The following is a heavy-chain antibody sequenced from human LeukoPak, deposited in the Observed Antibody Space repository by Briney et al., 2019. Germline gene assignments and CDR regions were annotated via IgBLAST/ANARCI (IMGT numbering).Heavy chain of an antibody. CDR2: IVGSGGIT. CDR1: GFTFSSYA. CDR3: AKGSSSGSYYNHAFDV. Sequence: GGSLRLSCAVSGFTFSSYAMSWVRQAPGKGLGGVSGIVGSGGITYYADSVKGRVTISRDNSKNTVYLQMDSLRAEDTAVYYCAKGSSSGSYYNHAFDVWGQGTMVTVSS. J-gene: IGHJ3*01. V-gene: IGHV3-23*01. D-gene: IGHD3-10*01.